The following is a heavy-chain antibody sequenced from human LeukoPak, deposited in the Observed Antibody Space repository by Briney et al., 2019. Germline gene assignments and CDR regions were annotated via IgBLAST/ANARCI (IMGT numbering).Heavy chain of an antibody. CDR2: IYHSGST. J-gene: IGHJ4*02. Sequence: PSETLSLTCAVSGGSISSGGYSWSWIRQPPGKGLEWIGYIYHSGSTYYNPSLKSRVTISVDRSKNQFSLKLSSVTAADTAVYYRARVEKRGSSSWDLLDYWGQGTLVTVSS. CDR3: ARVEKRGSSSWDLLDY. CDR1: GGSISSGGYS. V-gene: IGHV4-30-2*01. D-gene: IGHD6-13*01.